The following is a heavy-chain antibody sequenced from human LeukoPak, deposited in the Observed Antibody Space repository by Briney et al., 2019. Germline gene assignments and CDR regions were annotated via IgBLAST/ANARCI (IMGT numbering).Heavy chain of an antibody. D-gene: IGHD3-22*01. CDR3: ARLRGYNYDNSGYQLPDYFDL. Sequence: PSETLSLTCAVYGGSFSGCYWSFIRQSPGQGLEWLGEINRGRITNYNPSLKTRVTMSIDTSKIQFSLRLSSVTAADTAVYYCARLRGYNYDNSGYQLPDYFDLWGQGSPVTVSS. V-gene: IGHV4-34*01. CDR1: GGSFSGCY. J-gene: IGHJ4*02. CDR2: INRGRIT.